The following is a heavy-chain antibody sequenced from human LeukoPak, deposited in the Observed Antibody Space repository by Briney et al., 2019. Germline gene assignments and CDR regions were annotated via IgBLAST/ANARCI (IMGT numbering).Heavy chain of an antibody. D-gene: IGHD3-22*01. CDR1: GFSFSSYS. Sequence: GSLLRFCAASGFSFSSYSMQWGRRAPGKGVEGVAVILYDGSNKYYADSVKGRFTISRDNSKNTLYLQMNSLSAEDTAIYYCARDTMIVVITSLYYFDYWGQGTLVTVSS. CDR2: ILYDGSNK. J-gene: IGHJ4*02. V-gene: IGHV3-30-3*01. CDR3: ARDTMIVVITSLYYFDY.